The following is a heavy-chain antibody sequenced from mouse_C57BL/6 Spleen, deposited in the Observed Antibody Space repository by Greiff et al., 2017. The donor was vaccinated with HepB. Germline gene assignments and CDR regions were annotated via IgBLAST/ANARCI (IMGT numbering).Heavy chain of an antibody. J-gene: IGHJ3*01. CDR3: TRFYYGSSPWFAY. CDR1: GYTFTDYE. Sequence: QVQLQQSGAELVRPGASVTLSCKASGYTFTDYEMHWVKQTPVHGLEWIGAIDPETGGTAYNQKFKGKAILTADKSSSTAYMELRSLTSEDSAVYSCTRFYYGSSPWFAYWGQGTLVTVSA. CDR2: IDPETGGT. D-gene: IGHD1-1*01. V-gene: IGHV1-15*01.